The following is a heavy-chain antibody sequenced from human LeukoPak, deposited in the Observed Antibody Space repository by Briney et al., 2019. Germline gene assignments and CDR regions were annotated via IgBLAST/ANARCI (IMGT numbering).Heavy chain of an antibody. V-gene: IGHV3-7*03. D-gene: IGHD6-19*01. CDR1: GFTFSNCW. J-gene: IGHJ4*02. Sequence: GGSLRLSCEASGFTFSNCWMNWVRQAPGKGLEWVANMNHDGSEKYYVDSVKGRFTISRDNAKNSLYLQMNSLRAEDTAVYYYAGGSGWLSDYWGQGTLVTVSS. CDR3: AGGSGWLSDY. CDR2: MNHDGSEK.